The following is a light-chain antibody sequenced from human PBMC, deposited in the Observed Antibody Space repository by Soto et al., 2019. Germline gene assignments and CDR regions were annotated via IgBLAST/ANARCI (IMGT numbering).Light chain of an antibody. CDR3: QPYNNWPPYT. V-gene: IGKV3-15*01. J-gene: IGKJ3*01. Sequence: EIVMTQSPATLSVSPGERATLSCRASHSISSNLAWYQQRPRKTPMLLIYCASTSATGIPARFSGSGSGTDFTLTISSLQSEDFAVYYCQPYNNWPPYTFGRGTKVDIK. CDR2: CAS. CDR1: HSISSN.